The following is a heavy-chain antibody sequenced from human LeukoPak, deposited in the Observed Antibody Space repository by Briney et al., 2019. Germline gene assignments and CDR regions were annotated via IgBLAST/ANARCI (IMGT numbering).Heavy chain of an antibody. V-gene: IGHV4-61*02. CDR1: GGSISSGTYY. CDR2: MYTSGST. CDR3: ARGSRVDLRIDY. D-gene: IGHD4-17*01. J-gene: IGHJ4*02. Sequence: SETLSLTCTVSGGSISSGTYYWSWIRQPAGKGLEWIGRMYTSGSTNYNPSLKSRVTISGDTSKNQFSLKLSSVTAADTAVYYCARGSRVDLRIDYWGQGTLVIVSS.